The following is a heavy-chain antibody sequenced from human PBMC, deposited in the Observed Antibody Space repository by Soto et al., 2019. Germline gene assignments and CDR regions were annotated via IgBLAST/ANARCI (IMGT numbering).Heavy chain of an antibody. CDR3: ARIPSEEVGALHY. CDR2: IHPNSGGT. V-gene: IGHV1-2*02. D-gene: IGHD1-26*01. CDR1: GYTFTGYH. J-gene: IGHJ4*02. Sequence: ASVKVSCKASGYTFTGYHMHWVRQAPGQGLEWMGWIHPNSGGTSYAQKFQGRVTMTRDTSISTAYMELSRLRSDDTAVYYCARIPSEEVGALHYWGQGTLVTVSS.